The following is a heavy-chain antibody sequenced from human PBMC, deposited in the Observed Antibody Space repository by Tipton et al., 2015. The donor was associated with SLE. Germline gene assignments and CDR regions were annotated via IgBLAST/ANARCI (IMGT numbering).Heavy chain of an antibody. V-gene: IGHV4-59*01. D-gene: IGHD5-24*01. J-gene: IGHJ5*02. Sequence: TLSLTCTVSGHSNTSDYWTWIRQPPGKGLEWIGYISYSGSTNYNPSVRSRVSISLDTSKNQFSLKVKSVTTADTAVYYCARMRGGYNAHHWGQGILVTVSS. CDR2: ISYSGST. CDR1: GHSNTSDY. CDR3: ARMRGGYNAHH.